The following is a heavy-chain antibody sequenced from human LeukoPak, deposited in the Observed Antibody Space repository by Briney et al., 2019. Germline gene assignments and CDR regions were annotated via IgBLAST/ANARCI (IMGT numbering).Heavy chain of an antibody. J-gene: IGHJ4*02. V-gene: IGHV4-38-2*02. CDR3: ATRYCYGPWVY. CDR1: GYSISSGYY. D-gene: IGHD5-18*01. Sequence: RPSETLSLTCTVSGYSISSGYYWGWIRQPPGKGLEWIGSIYHSGSTYYNPSLKSRVTISVDTSKNQFSLKLSSVTAADTAVYYCATRYCYGPWVYWGQGTLVTVSS. CDR2: IYHSGST.